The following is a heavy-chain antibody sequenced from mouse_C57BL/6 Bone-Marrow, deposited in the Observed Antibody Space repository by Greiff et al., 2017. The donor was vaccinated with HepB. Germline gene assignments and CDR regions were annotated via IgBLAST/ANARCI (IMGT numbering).Heavy chain of an antibody. CDR3: TRSDDGYYRYWFAY. CDR1: GYTFTDYE. CDR2: IDPETGGT. J-gene: IGHJ3*01. V-gene: IGHV1-15*01. Sequence: QVQLQQSGAELMRPGASVTLSCKASGYTFTDYEMHWVKQTPVHGLEWIGAIDPETGGTAYNQKFKGKAILTADKSSSTAYMELRSLTSEDSAVYYCTRSDDGYYRYWFAYWGQGTLVTVSA. D-gene: IGHD2-3*01.